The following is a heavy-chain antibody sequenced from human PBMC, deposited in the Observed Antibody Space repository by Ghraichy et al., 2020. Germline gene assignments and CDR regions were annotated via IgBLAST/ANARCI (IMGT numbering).Heavy chain of an antibody. V-gene: IGHV3-23*01. CDR3: AKDLWVAGTIDY. D-gene: IGHD6-13*01. Sequence: LSLTCAASGFTFSSYAMSWVRQAPGKGLEWVSAISGSGGSTYYADSVKGRFTISRDNSKNTLYLQMNSLRAEDTAVYYCAKDLWVAGTIDYWGQGTLVTVSS. CDR2: ISGSGGST. J-gene: IGHJ4*02. CDR1: GFTFSSYA.